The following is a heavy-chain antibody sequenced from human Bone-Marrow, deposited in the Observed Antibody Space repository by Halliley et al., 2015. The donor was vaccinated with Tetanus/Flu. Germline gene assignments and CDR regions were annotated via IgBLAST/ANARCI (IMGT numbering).Heavy chain of an antibody. J-gene: IGHJ4*02. CDR2: ISWSSDNR. V-gene: IGHV3-21*01. D-gene: IGHD5-12*01. CDR3: ARGSGYDKVDY. Sequence: SGFNFSSYSMDWVRQAPGKGLEWVSSISWSSDNRHYADSVKGRFTISRDNAKNSLYLQMNSLRAEDTAVYYCARGSGYDKVDYWGQGTLVTVSS. CDR1: GFNFSSYS.